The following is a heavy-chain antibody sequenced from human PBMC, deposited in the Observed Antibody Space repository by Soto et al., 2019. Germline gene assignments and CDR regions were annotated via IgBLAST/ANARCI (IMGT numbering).Heavy chain of an antibody. CDR3: ARDFSPGSSRLYYYYGMDV. D-gene: IGHD6-6*01. V-gene: IGHV1-2*02. Sequence: ASVKVSCKASGYTFTGYYMHWVRQAPGQGLEWMGWINPNSGGTNYAQKFQGRVTMTRDTSISTAYMELSRLRSDDTAVYYCARDFSPGSSRLYYYYGMDVWGKGTTVTVSS. CDR1: GYTFTGYY. J-gene: IGHJ6*04. CDR2: INPNSGGT.